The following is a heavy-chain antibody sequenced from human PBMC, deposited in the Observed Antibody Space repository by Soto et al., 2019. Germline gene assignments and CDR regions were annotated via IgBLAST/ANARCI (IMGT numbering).Heavy chain of an antibody. CDR1: GGSISSSSYY. D-gene: IGHD2-8*01. V-gene: IGHV3-33*08. CDR3: ARDRPMYPDNWFDP. CDR2: IWYDGSNK. J-gene: IGHJ5*02. Sequence: PSETLSLTCTVSGGSISSSSYYWGWIRQAPGKGQEWVEVIWYDGSNKYYADSVKGRFTISRDNSKNTLYLQMNSLRAEDTAVYYCARDRPMYPDNWFDPWGQGTLVTVSS.